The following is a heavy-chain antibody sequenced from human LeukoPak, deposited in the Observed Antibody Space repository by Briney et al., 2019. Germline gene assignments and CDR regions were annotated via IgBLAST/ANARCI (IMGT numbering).Heavy chain of an antibody. CDR2: ISSSGSTK. J-gene: IGHJ4*02. Sequence: GGSLRLSCAASGFTFSSYEMNWVRQAPGKGLEWVSYISSSGSTKYYADSVEGRFTISRDNAKNSLYLQMNSLRAEDTAVYYCARDGGYSYVKKGCFEKWGQGTLVTVSS. CDR3: ARDGGYSYVKKGCFEK. D-gene: IGHD5-18*01. CDR1: GFTFSSYE. V-gene: IGHV3-48*03.